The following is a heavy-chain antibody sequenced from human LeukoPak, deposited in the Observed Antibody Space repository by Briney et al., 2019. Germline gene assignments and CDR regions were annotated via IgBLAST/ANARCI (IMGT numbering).Heavy chain of an antibody. D-gene: IGHD1-20*01. J-gene: IGHJ4*02. Sequence: GGSLRLSCAASGFSNSALNWVRQAPGQGLEWISTISNTGVATYYADSVKGRFTISRDTFRNTLLLQMNSLRADDTAVYYCAKVERYNWNFDYWGQGTLVTVSS. V-gene: IGHV3-23*05. CDR3: AKVERYNWNFDY. CDR2: ISNTGVAT. CDR1: GFSNSA.